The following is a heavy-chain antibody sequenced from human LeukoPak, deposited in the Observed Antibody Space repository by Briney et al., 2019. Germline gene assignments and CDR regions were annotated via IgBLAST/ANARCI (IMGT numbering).Heavy chain of an antibody. Sequence: ASVKVSCKASGYTFSSYAMNWVRQAPGQGLEWMGWINTNTGNPTYAQGFTGRFVFSLDTSVSTAYLQISSLKAEDTAVYYCARVAFGLWFGELLSNPSFDYWGQGTLVTVSS. J-gene: IGHJ4*02. CDR3: ARVAFGLWFGELLSNPSFDY. V-gene: IGHV7-4-1*02. D-gene: IGHD3-10*01. CDR1: GYTFSSYA. CDR2: INTNTGNP.